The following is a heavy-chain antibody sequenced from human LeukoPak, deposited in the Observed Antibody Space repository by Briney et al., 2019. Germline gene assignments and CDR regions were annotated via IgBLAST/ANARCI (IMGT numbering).Heavy chain of an antibody. V-gene: IGHV4-34*01. Sequence: SETLSLTCAVYGGSFSGYYWSWIRQPPGKGLEWIGSIYYSGSTYYNPSLKSRVTISVDTSKNQFSLKLSSVTAADTAVYYCARQGSGLDYWGQGTLVTVSS. CDR2: IYYSGST. J-gene: IGHJ4*02. D-gene: IGHD2-15*01. CDR1: GGSFSGYY. CDR3: ARQGSGLDY.